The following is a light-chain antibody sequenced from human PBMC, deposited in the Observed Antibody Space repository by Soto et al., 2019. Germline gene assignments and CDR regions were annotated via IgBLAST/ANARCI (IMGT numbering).Light chain of an antibody. CDR3: QSYDSSLSGRYV. V-gene: IGLV1-40*01. J-gene: IGLJ1*01. CDR2: GNS. Sequence: SVLTKPPSVSGAPGQRVTISCTGSSSNIGAGYDVHWYQQLPGTAPKLLIYGNSNRPSGVPDRFSGSKSGTSASLAITGLQAEDEADYYCQSYDSSLSGRYVFGTGTKVTVL. CDR1: SSNIGAGYD.